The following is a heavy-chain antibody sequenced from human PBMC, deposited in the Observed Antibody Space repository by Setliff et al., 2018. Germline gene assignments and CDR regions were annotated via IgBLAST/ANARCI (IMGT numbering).Heavy chain of an antibody. CDR3: ARGRLSFGSYGSGNQWKYYYYMDV. CDR1: GDSLRNDY. J-gene: IGHJ6*03. D-gene: IGHD3-10*01. Sequence: PSETLSLTCSVSGDSLRNDYWTWIRQPPGKGLEWIGNMHAGGNINYNPSLKSRVTLSLATSKSQFSLNLTSVTAADTAIYYCARGRLSFGSYGSGNQWKYYYYMDVWGKGTTVTSP. CDR2: MHAGGNI. V-gene: IGHV4-4*08.